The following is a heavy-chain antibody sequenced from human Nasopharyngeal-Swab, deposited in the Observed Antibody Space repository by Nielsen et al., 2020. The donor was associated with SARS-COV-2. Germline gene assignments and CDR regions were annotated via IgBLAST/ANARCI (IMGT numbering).Heavy chain of an antibody. CDR2: ISTTTATI. J-gene: IGHJ3*01. V-gene: IGHV3-48*03. CDR3: VVGSLA. D-gene: IGHD6-13*01. Sequence: GESLKISCAASGLGFSNYEMNWVRQAPGKGLEWISYISTTTATIYYADSVKGRFTISRDNAKNAVYLEMNSLRVEDTAVYYCVVGSLAWGQGTMVTVSS. CDR1: GLGFSNYE.